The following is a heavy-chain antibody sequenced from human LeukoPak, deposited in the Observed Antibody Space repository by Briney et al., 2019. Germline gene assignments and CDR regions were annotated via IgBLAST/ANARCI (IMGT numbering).Heavy chain of an antibody. J-gene: IGHJ4*02. CDR1: GGSISSYY. CDR3: AREAITNRTVV. Sequence: SETLSLTCTVSGGSISSYYWSWIRQPPGKGLEWIGYIYYSGSTNYNPSLKSRVTISVDTSKNQFSLKLSSMTAADTAVYYCAREAITNRTVVWGQGTLVTVSS. V-gene: IGHV4-59*01. CDR2: IYYSGST. D-gene: IGHD4-23*01.